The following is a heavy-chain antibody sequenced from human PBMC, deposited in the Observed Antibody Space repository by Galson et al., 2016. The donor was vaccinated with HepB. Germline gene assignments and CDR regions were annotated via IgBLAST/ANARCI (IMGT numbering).Heavy chain of an antibody. D-gene: IGHD1-26*01. V-gene: IGHV3-23*01. CDR1: GFTFSSSA. J-gene: IGHJ4*02. CDR3: ARFSGRYNGDFDY. Sequence: SLRLACAASGFTFSSSAMTRVRQAPGKGLDWVSTISGSGDETNYADSVKGRFTISRDNSKNSLYVQMNSLSAEDTAVYYCARFSGRYNGDFDYWGQGTLVTVSS. CDR2: ISGSGDET.